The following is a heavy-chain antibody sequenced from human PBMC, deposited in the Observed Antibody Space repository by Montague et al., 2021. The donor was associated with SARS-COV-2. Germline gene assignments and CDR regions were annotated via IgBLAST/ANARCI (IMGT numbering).Heavy chain of an antibody. Sequence: SETLSLTCAVYGGSFSGYYCCWIRQPPGKGLEWIGEINHSGSTNXNPSLKSRVTISVDTSKNQFSLKLSSVTAADTAVYYCARGRRILLWFGELLSGGDYYGMDVWGQGTTVTVSS. V-gene: IGHV4-34*01. CDR2: INHSGST. CDR3: ARGRRILLWFGELLSGGDYYGMDV. J-gene: IGHJ6*02. D-gene: IGHD3-10*01. CDR1: GGSFSGYY.